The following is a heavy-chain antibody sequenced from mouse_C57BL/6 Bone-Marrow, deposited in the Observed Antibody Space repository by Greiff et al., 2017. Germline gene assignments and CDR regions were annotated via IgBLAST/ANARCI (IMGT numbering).Heavy chain of an antibody. D-gene: IGHD2-1*01. Sequence: QVQLQQPGAELVRPGSSVKLSCKASGYTFTSYWMDWVKQRPGQGLEWIGNIYPSDSETHYNQKFTGKATLTVDKSSSTAYMQLSSLTSEDSAVYYCARYGNYPYWYFDVWGTGTTVTVSS. V-gene: IGHV1-61*01. CDR2: IYPSDSET. CDR3: ARYGNYPYWYFDV. CDR1: GYTFTSYW. J-gene: IGHJ1*03.